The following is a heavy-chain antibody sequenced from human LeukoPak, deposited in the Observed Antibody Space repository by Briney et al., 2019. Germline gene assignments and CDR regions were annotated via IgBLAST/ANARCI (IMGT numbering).Heavy chain of an antibody. D-gene: IGHD1-14*01. CDR3: ARLGPPFKGDYYGMDV. CDR1: GYTFTSYG. J-gene: IGHJ6*02. CDR2: ISAYNGNT. V-gene: IGHV1-18*01. Sequence: ASVKVSCKASGYTFTSYGISWVRQAPGQGLEWMGWISAYNGNTNYAQKFQGRVTITADESTSTAYMELSSLRSEDTAVYYCARLGPPFKGDYYGMDVWGQGTTVTVSS.